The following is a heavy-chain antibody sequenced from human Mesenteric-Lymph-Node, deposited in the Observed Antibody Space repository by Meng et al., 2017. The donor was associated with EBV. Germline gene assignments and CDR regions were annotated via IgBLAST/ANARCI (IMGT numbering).Heavy chain of an antibody. Sequence: VRLVESGGGVGPPGMSLRLSWAASGFTFSNFAIHWVRHAPGKGLEWVAVISYDGSSEYYADSVKGRFTISRDNSKNTLYLQLNSLRAEDTAVYYCAREGWDLPPLDYWGQGTLVTVSS. CDR1: GFTFSNFA. CDR2: ISYDGSSE. J-gene: IGHJ4*02. D-gene: IGHD1-26*01. CDR3: AREGWDLPPLDY. V-gene: IGHV3-30-3*01.